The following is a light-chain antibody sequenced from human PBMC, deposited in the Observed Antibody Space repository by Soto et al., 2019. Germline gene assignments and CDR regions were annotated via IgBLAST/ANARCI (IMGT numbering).Light chain of an antibody. CDR1: QSVSIN. J-gene: IGKJ5*01. CDR2: GAS. CDR3: QQYDNWTIT. V-gene: IGKV3-15*01. Sequence: ERVITQSPATLSVSPGEIATLSCRASQSVSINLAWYQQKPGQPPRLFIYGASTRATASPPRFNGSGSGTEFTLTISSLQSEDFAVYYCQQYDNWTITFGHGTRLEI.